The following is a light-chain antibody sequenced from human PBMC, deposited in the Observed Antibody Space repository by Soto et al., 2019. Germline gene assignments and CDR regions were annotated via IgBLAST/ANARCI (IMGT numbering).Light chain of an antibody. CDR3: QQLNSYPRT. J-gene: IGKJ4*01. V-gene: IGKV1-9*01. CDR1: QGISSY. CDR2: AAS. Sequence: DIQFTQSPSFLSASVSDRVTITCRASQGISSYLAWYQQKPGKAPKLLIYAASTLQSGVPSRFSGSGSGTEFTLTISSLQPEDFATYYCQQLNSYPRTFGGGTKVDIK.